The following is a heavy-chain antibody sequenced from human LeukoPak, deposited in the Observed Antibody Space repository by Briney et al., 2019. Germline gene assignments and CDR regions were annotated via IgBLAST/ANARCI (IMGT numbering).Heavy chain of an antibody. CDR3: AKLNTYYYDSSGYNDY. CDR1: GFTFSSYG. Sequence: GGSLRLSCAASGFTFSSYGMHWVRQAPGKGLEWVAFIRYDGSNKYYADSVKGRFTISRDNSKNTLYLQMNSLRAEDTAVYYCAKLNTYYYDSSGYNDYWGQGTLVTVSS. V-gene: IGHV3-30*02. D-gene: IGHD3-22*01. CDR2: IRYDGSNK. J-gene: IGHJ4*02.